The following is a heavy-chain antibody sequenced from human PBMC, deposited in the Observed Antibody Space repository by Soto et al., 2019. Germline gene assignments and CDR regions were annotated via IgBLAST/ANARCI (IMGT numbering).Heavy chain of an antibody. CDR1: AYSFSTYA. Sequence: QVQLVQSGADVKKPGASVKVSCEASAYSFSTYAITWVRQAPGQGLEWLGRISTYNGNTNYAAVLQGRVTLTTDASSSTAFMELRSLRSDDTAVYSCARTIAVAGIGYYLDYWGQGTLVTVSS. CDR3: ARTIAVAGIGYYLDY. J-gene: IGHJ4*02. CDR2: ISTYNGNT. V-gene: IGHV1-18*04. D-gene: IGHD6-19*01.